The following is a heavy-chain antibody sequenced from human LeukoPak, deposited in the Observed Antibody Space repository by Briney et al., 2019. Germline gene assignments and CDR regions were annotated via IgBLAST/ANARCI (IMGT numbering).Heavy chain of an antibody. Sequence: SETLSLTCAVYGGSFSGYYWSWVRQPPGKGLEWVGEINHSGSTNYNTSLKRGVNISVEKTKKQFSLKLSSVTAADTAVYYCATAYYYDSSGYIQHAFDIWGQGTMVTVSS. V-gene: IGHV4-34*01. CDR3: ATAYYYDSSGYIQHAFDI. CDR1: GGSFSGYY. D-gene: IGHD3-22*01. J-gene: IGHJ3*02. CDR2: INHSGST.